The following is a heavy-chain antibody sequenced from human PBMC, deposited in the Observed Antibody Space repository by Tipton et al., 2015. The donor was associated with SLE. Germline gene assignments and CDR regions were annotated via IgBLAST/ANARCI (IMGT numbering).Heavy chain of an antibody. CDR2: VYHSGST. CDR3: ARLFDAYGYFDY. V-gene: IGHV4-39*01. D-gene: IGHD4-17*01. J-gene: IGHJ4*02. Sequence: WIRQSPGKGLEWIGSVYHSGSTDYNTSLKSRVTISIATSKNQFSLNLSSVTAADTAVYYCARLFDAYGYFDYWGQGTLVTVSS.